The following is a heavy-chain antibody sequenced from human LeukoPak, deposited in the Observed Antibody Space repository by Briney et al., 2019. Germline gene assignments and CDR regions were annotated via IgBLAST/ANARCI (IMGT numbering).Heavy chain of an antibody. CDR1: GFTFSSYW. J-gene: IGHJ3*02. V-gene: IGHV3-74*01. CDR3: ARATTNAFDI. Sequence: PGGTLRLSCAASGFTFSSYWMNWVRQAPGKGLVWVSRINSDGSSTSYADSVKGRITISRDNAKNTLYLQMNSLRAEDTAVYYCARATTNAFDIWGQGTMVTVSS. D-gene: IGHD1-1*01. CDR2: INSDGSST.